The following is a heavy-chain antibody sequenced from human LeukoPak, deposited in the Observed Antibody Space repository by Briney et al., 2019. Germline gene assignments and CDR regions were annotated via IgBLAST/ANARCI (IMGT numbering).Heavy chain of an antibody. CDR2: IKQDGSEK. J-gene: IGHJ4*02. V-gene: IGHV3-7*01. D-gene: IGHD2-15*01. CDR3: TRENVVVVGAATPYYFDY. CDR1: GFTFSSYW. Sequence: GGSLRLSCAASGFTFSSYWMSWVRQAPGKGLEWVANIKQDGSEKYYVDSVKGRFTISRDNAKNSLYLQTNSLRAEDTAVYYCTRENVVVVGAATPYYFDYWGQGTLVTVSS.